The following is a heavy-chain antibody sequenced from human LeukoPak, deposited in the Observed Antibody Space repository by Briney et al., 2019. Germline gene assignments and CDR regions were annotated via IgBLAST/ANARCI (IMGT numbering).Heavy chain of an antibody. D-gene: IGHD3-10*01. CDR2: ITYDGYYK. Sequence: PGTSLRLSCAASGFTFTSYGMHWVRQAPGKGLEWVALITYDGYYKYYSDSVKGRFTISSDTSKNTMYLQMNSLRAEDRAVYYCARDLSTVVRAPPRGYGGEGTLVTVPS. CDR3: ARDLSTVVRAPPRGY. V-gene: IGHV3-30*03. CDR1: GFTFTSYG. J-gene: IGHJ4*02.